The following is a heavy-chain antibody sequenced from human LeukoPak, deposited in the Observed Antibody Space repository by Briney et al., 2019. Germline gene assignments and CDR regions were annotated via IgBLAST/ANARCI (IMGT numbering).Heavy chain of an antibody. J-gene: IGHJ4*02. Sequence: SETLSLTCTVSGGSISSSSYYWGWIRQPPGKGLEWIGSIYYSGSTYYNPSLKSRVTISVDTSKNQFSLKLSSVTAADTAVYYCARDKETYGLSVARIVFDYWGQGTLVTVSS. V-gene: IGHV4-39*07. D-gene: IGHD2-21*01. CDR1: GGSISSSSYY. CDR2: IYYSGST. CDR3: ARDKETYGLSVARIVFDY.